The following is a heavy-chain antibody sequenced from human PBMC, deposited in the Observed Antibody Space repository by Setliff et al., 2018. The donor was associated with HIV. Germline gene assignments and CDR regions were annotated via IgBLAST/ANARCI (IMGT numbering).Heavy chain of an antibody. Sequence: SVKVSCKASGGTFSSYAISWVRQAPGQGLEWMGGIIPIFGTANYAQKFQGRVTITADESTSTAYMELSSLRSEDTAVYYCAGVDTAMVLRYNWFDPWGQGTPVTVSS. CDR2: IIPIFGTA. D-gene: IGHD5-18*01. CDR3: AGVDTAMVLRYNWFDP. J-gene: IGHJ5*02. CDR1: GGTFSSYA. V-gene: IGHV1-69*13.